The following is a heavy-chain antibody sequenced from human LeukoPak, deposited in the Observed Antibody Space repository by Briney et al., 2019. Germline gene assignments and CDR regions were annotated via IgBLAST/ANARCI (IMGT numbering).Heavy chain of an antibody. CDR3: ARVYSSSWYLGY. CDR1: EFTFSSYS. Sequence: GGSLRLSCAASEFTFSSYSMNWVRQAPGKGLEWVSYITNSGNSKSYADSVKGRITISRDNTKNSLYLQMNGLRAEDTAVYYCARVYSSSWYLGYWGQGTLVTVSS. V-gene: IGHV3-48*01. CDR2: ITNSGNSK. D-gene: IGHD6-13*01. J-gene: IGHJ4*02.